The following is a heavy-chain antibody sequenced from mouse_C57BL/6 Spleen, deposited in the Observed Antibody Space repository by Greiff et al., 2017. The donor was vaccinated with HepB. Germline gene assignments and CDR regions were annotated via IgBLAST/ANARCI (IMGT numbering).Heavy chain of an antibody. CDR2: IDPSDSYT. D-gene: IGHD1-1*01. V-gene: IGHV1-59*01. Sequence: QVQLQQPGAELVRPGTSVKLSCKASGYTFTSYWMHWVKQRPGQGLEWIGVIDPSDSYTNYNQKFKGKATLTVDTSSSTAYMQLSSLTSEDTAVYYCTTHITTVANYAMDYWGQGTSVTVSS. CDR1: GYTFTSYW. CDR3: TTHITTVANYAMDY. J-gene: IGHJ4*01.